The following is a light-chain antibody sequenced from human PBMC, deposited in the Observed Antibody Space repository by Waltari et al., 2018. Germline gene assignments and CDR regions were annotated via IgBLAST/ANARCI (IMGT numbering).Light chain of an antibody. J-gene: IGLJ2*01. V-gene: IGLV2-14*03. CDR1: SRDVGGYNY. CDR3: SSYISSDTLEL. CDR2: DVS. Sequence: HSALTQPSSVSGSPGQSITISCTGTSRDVGGYNYISLYQQHPGKAPKLMIYDVSNRPSGVSNRFSGSKSGNTASLTISGLQAEDEADYYCSSYISSDTLELFGGGTSLTVL.